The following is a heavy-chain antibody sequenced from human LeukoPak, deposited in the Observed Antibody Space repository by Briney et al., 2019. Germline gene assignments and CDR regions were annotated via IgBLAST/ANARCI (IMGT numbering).Heavy chain of an antibody. V-gene: IGHV1-2*02. CDR3: ARGKMNGDDFDY. D-gene: IGHD4-17*01. CDR2: INPNSGT. Sequence: ASVKVSCKASGYTFTGYYMHWVRQAPGQGLEWMGWINPNSGTNYAQKSQGRVTMTRDTSITTAYMELSSLRSDDTAVYYCARGKMNGDDFDYWGQGTLVTVAS. J-gene: IGHJ4*02. CDR1: GYTFTGYY.